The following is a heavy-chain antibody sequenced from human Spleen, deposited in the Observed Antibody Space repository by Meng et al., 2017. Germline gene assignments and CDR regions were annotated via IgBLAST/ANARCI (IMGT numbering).Heavy chain of an antibody. CDR2: ISWNSGSI. CDR3: AKGLEYYYDSSGYAFDI. V-gene: IGHV3-9*01. Sequence: GGSLRLSCAASGFTFDDYAMHWVRQAPGKGLEWVSGISWNSGSIGYADSVKGRFTISRDNAKNSLYLQMNSLRAEDTVLYYCAKGLEYYYDSSGYAFDIWGQGTMVTVSS. D-gene: IGHD3-22*01. J-gene: IGHJ3*02. CDR1: GFTFDDYA.